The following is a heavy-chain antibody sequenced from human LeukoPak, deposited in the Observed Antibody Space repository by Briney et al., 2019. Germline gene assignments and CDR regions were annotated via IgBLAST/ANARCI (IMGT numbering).Heavy chain of an antibody. Sequence: ASVTVSCTASGYTFTGYYMHWVRQAPGQGLGWMGWINPNSGGTNYAQKFQGWVTMTRDTSISTAYMELSRLRSDDTAVYYCARDLGDTAEVSGYELDYWGQGTLVTVSS. V-gene: IGHV1-2*04. CDR2: INPNSGGT. D-gene: IGHD5-18*01. CDR3: ARDLGDTAEVSGYELDY. CDR1: GYTFTGYY. J-gene: IGHJ4*02.